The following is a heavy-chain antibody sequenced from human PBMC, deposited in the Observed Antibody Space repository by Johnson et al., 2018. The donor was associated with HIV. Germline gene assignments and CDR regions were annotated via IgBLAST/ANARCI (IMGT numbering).Heavy chain of an antibody. J-gene: IGHJ3*02. V-gene: IGHV3-20*04. CDR1: GFIFDDYG. Sequence: VPLVESGGGVVRPGGSLRFSCAASGFIFDDYGMNWVRQAPGKGLEWVAGVNWSGISTGYADSVKGRFTTSRDNSQNSLYLQMDNLRAEDTALYYCARVSTGFTVSGVVILPTGAFDIWGRGTMVTVSS. CDR2: VNWSGIST. CDR3: ARVSTGFTVSGVVILPTGAFDI. D-gene: IGHD3-3*01.